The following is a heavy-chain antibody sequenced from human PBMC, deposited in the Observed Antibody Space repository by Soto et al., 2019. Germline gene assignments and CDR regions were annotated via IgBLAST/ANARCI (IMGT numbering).Heavy chain of an antibody. V-gene: IGHV3-11*01. Sequence: GGSLRLSCAASGFTFSDYYMSWIRQAPGKGLEWVSYISSSGSTIYYADSVKGRFTISRDNAKNSLYLQMNSLRAEDTAVYYCARDGYCTNGVCYHYYYYYGMDVWGQGTTVTVS. CDR1: GFTFSDYY. CDR2: ISSSGSTI. D-gene: IGHD2-8*01. CDR3: ARDGYCTNGVCYHYYYYYGMDV. J-gene: IGHJ6*02.